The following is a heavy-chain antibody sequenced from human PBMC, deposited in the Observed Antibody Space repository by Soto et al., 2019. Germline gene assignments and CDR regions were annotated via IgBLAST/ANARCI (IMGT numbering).Heavy chain of an antibody. CDR2: IYYSGST. V-gene: IGHV4-31*03. CDR3: ARDLYCSSTSCEGIDP. CDR1: GGSISSGGYY. J-gene: IGHJ5*02. D-gene: IGHD2-2*01. Sequence: SETLSLTCTVSGGSISSGGYYWSWIRQHPGKGLEWIGYIYYSGSTYYNPSLKSRVTISVDTSKNQFSLKLSSVTAADTAVYYCARDLYCSSTSCEGIDPWGQGTLVTVSS.